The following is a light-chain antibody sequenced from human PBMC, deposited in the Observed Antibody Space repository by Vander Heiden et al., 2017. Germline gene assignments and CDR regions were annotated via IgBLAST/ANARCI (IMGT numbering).Light chain of an antibody. CDR3: QQYHRYPWT. V-gene: IGKV1-5*03. Sequence: DIQMTQSPSSLSASVGDRVTITCRASQGFSSLLAWYQQKPGKAPQLLIYESSKLESGVPSRFSGSESGTEFTLTISSLQPDDFATYYCQQYHRYPWTFGQGTKVEIK. CDR1: QGFSSL. J-gene: IGKJ1*01. CDR2: ESS.